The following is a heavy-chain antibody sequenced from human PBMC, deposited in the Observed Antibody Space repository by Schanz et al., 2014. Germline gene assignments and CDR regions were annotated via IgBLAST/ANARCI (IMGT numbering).Heavy chain of an antibody. CDR2: IWSDGSTK. D-gene: IGHD1-1*01. CDR3: ARAHGNNWDGKGLDY. Sequence: QVQMVESGGGVVQPGRSLRLSCAASGFAFSVYGMHWVRQAPGKGPEWVAVIWSDGSTKYYADSVKGRFTISRDNSKNTLYQQMNSLRADDTAVHFCARAHGNNWDGKGLDYWGQGTQXTVSS. V-gene: IGHV3-33*01. J-gene: IGHJ4*02. CDR1: GFAFSVYG.